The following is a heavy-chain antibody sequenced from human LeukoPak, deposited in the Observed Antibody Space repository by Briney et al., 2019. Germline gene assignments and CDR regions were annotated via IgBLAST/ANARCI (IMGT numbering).Heavy chain of an antibody. J-gene: IGHJ1*01. CDR1: GYTFTCYY. CDR3: ARYGGNSEFFQH. V-gene: IGHV1-2*06. D-gene: IGHD4-23*01. CDR2: INPNSGGT. Sequence: ASVKVSCKASGYTFTCYYMHWVRQAPGQGLEWMGRINPNSGGTNYAQKFQGRVTMTRDTSISTAYMELSRLRSDDTAVYYCARYGGNSEFFQHWGQGTLVTVSS.